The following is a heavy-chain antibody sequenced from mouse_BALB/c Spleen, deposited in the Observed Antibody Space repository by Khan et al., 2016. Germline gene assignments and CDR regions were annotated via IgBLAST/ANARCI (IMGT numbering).Heavy chain of an antibody. Sequence: EVQLQESGPGLVKPSQSLSLTCTVTGYSITSDYAWNWIRQFPGNKLEWMGYISYSGSTSYNPSLKSRISITRDTSKNQFFLQLNSVTTEDTATYYCARRDCGSYYAMDYWGQGTSVTVSS. D-gene: IGHD1-1*01. V-gene: IGHV3-2*02. CDR3: ARRDCGSYYAMDY. J-gene: IGHJ4*01. CDR1: GYSITSDYA. CDR2: ISYSGST.